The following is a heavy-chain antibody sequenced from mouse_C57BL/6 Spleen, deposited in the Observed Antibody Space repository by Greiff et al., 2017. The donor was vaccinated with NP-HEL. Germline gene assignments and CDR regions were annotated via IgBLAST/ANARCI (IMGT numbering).Heavy chain of an antibody. Sequence: DVMLVESGGGLVKPGGSLKLSCAASGFTFSDYGMHWVRQAPEKGLEWVAYISSGSSTIYYADPVKGRFTISRDNAKNTLFLQMTSLRSEDTAMYYCARRYYYGSSYGYFDVWGTGTTVTVSS. J-gene: IGHJ1*03. CDR1: GFTFSDYG. CDR2: ISSGSSTI. CDR3: ARRYYYGSSYGYFDV. D-gene: IGHD1-1*01. V-gene: IGHV5-17*01.